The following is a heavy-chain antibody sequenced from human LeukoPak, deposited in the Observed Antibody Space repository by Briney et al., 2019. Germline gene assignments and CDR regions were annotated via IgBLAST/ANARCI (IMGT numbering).Heavy chain of an antibody. CDR3: ASLSHPYYYDSSGYYPEGYYYYGMDV. D-gene: IGHD3-22*01. CDR2: ISSSGSTI. V-gene: IGHV3-48*03. J-gene: IGHJ6*02. Sequence: HPGGSLRLSCAASGFTFSSYEMNWVRQAPGKGLEWVSYISSSGSTIYYADSVKGRFTISRDNAKNSLYLQMNSLRAEDTAVYYCASLSHPYYYDSSGYYPEGYYYYGMDVWGRGTTVTVSS. CDR1: GFTFSSYE.